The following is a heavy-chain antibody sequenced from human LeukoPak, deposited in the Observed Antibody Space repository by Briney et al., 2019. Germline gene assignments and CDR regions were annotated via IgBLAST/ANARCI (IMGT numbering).Heavy chain of an antibody. CDR2: ISSGDNTI. V-gene: IGHV3-48*04. Sequence: GGSLRLSCAASGFTFSSYSMNWVRQAPGKGLEWVSYISSGDNTIYYADSVKGRFTMSRDNAKNSLYLQMNSLRAEDTAVYYCARVMGNYATDYWGQGTLVTVSS. D-gene: IGHD1-7*01. J-gene: IGHJ4*02. CDR3: ARVMGNYATDY. CDR1: GFTFSSYS.